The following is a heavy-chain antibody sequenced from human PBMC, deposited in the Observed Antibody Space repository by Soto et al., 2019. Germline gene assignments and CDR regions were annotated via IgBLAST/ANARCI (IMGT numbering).Heavy chain of an antibody. J-gene: IGHJ4*02. CDR1: GFTFSSYW. V-gene: IGHV3-74*01. D-gene: IGHD3-22*01. CDR3: ARDYYDSSGYYAEEVVDY. Sequence: GGSLRLSCAASGFTFSSYWMHWVRQAPGKGLVWVSRINSDGSSTSYADSVKGRFAISRDNAKNTLYLQMNSLRAEDTAVYYCARDYYDSSGYYAEEVVDYWGQGTLVTVSS. CDR2: INSDGSST.